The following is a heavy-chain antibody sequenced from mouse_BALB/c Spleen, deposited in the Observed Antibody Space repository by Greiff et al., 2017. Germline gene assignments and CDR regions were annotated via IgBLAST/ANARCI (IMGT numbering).Heavy chain of an antibody. CDR3: ARRGKD. V-gene: IGHV5-6*02. J-gene: IGHJ3*01. CDR2: ISSGGSYT. CDR1: GFTFSSYG. Sequence: EVKVVESGGDLVKPGGSLKLSCAASGFTFSSYGMSWVRQTPDKRLEWVATISSGGSYTYYPDSVKGRFTISRDNAKNTLYLQMSSLKSEDTAMYYCARRGKDWGQGTLVTVSA.